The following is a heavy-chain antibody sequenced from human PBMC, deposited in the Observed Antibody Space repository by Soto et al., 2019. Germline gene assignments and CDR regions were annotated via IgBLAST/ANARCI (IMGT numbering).Heavy chain of an antibody. CDR2: IYYSGST. J-gene: IGHJ4*02. Sequence: QLQLQASGPGLVKPSETLSLTCTVSGGSISSSSYYWGWIRQPPGKGLEWIGSIYYSGSTYYNPSLKSRVTISVDTSKNQFSLKLSSVTAADTAVYYCARRVAVARDYWGQGTLVTVSS. CDR3: ARRVAVARDY. D-gene: IGHD6-19*01. V-gene: IGHV4-39*01. CDR1: GGSISSSSYY.